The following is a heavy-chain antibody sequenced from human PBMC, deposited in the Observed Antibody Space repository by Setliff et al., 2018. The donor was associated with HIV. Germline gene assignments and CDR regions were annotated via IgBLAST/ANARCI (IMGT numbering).Heavy chain of an antibody. CDR1: GGSSSTHA. CDR3: AGPRGDEAFDV. Sequence: SVKVSCKASGGSSSTHAMNWVRQAPGQGLEWMGQIISILGITNYAQEFQGRVTLTADESTSTMYMELSSLTSDDTAVYYCAGPRGDEAFDVWGQGTMVTVSS. CDR2: IISILGIT. V-gene: IGHV1-69*10. J-gene: IGHJ3*01.